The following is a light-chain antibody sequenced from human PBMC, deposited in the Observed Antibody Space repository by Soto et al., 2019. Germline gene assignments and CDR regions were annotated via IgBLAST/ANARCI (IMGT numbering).Light chain of an antibody. CDR1: QSVSNNY. J-gene: IGKJ1*01. CDR2: GAY. CDR3: QQYNNWPPWT. Sequence: IVLTQSPGTLSLSPGERATLSCMAIQSVSNNYLAWYQQKPGQAPRLLIYGAYNRATGIPDRFSGSGSGTDFTLTISSLQSEDFAVYYCQQYNNWPPWTFGQGTKVDIK. V-gene: IGKV3-20*01.